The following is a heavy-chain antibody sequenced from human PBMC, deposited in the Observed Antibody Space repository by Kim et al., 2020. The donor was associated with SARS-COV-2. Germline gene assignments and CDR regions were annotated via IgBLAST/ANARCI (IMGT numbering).Heavy chain of an antibody. CDR2: ISGSGGST. D-gene: IGHD6-19*01. CDR1: GFTFSSYA. Sequence: GGSLRLSCAASGFTFSSYAMSWVRQAPGKGLEWVSAISGSGGSTYYADSVKGRFTISRDNSKNTLYLQMNSLRAEDTAVYYCAKDYWWGAIAVAAPGAFDIWGQGTMVTVSS. CDR3: AKDYWWGAIAVAAPGAFDI. J-gene: IGHJ3*02. V-gene: IGHV3-23*01.